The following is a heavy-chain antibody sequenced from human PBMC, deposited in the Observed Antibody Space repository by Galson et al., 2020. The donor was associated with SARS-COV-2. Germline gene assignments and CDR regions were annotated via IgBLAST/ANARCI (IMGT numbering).Heavy chain of an antibody. V-gene: IGHV4-39*07. Sequence: ETSETLSLTCTVSGGSISSSSYYWGWIRQPPGKGLEWIGSIYYSGSTYYNPSLKSRVTISVDTSKNQFSLKLSSVTAADTAMYFCVRDRGSGRWLGLDYWSQGTLVTVSS. CDR2: IYYSGST. CDR1: GGSISSSSYY. CDR3: VRDRGSGRWLGLDY. J-gene: IGHJ4*02. D-gene: IGHD6-19*01.